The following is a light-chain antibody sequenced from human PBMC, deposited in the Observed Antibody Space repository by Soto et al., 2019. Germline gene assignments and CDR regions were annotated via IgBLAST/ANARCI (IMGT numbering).Light chain of an antibody. CDR2: GAS. J-gene: IGKJ1*01. CDR3: QQYDSSPRT. Sequence: EIVLTQSPGTLSLSPGERASLSCRASQTINAAHLAWYQQKPGQAPRLLIYGASNRAAGVPDRFSGSASGTDFTLTISRLEPEDFAVYYCQQYDSSPRTFGQGTKVEIK. CDR1: QTINAAH. V-gene: IGKV3-20*01.